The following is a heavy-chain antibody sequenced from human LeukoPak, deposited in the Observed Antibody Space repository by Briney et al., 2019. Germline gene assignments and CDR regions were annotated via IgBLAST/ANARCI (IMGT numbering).Heavy chain of an antibody. CDR1: GFTFSGSA. Sequence: GGSLRLSYAASGFTFSGSAMHWVRQASGKGLEWVGRIRSKAHSYATAYAASVKGRFTISRDDSKNTAYLQMNSLKTEDTAVYYCTRHGGRDYYDSSEDAFDIWGQGTMVIVSS. D-gene: IGHD3-22*01. J-gene: IGHJ3*02. V-gene: IGHV3-73*01. CDR3: TRHGGRDYYDSSEDAFDI. CDR2: IRSKAHSYAT.